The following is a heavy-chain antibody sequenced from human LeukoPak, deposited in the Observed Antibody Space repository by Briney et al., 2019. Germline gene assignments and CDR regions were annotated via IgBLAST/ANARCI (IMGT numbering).Heavy chain of an antibody. D-gene: IGHD5-18*01. Sequence: PSETLSLTCTVSGGSISSSSYYWGWIRQPPGKGLEWIGSIYYSGSTYYNPSLKSRVTISVDTSKNQFSLKLSSVTAADTAVYYCARVPGLGYSYGYYFDYWGQGTLVTVSS. CDR3: ARVPGLGYSYGYYFDY. V-gene: IGHV4-39*01. CDR2: IYYSGST. CDR1: GGSISSSSYY. J-gene: IGHJ4*02.